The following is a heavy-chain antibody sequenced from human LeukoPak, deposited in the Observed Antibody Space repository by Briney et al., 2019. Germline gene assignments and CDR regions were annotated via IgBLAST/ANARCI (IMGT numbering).Heavy chain of an antibody. Sequence: ETLSLTCTVSGGSISSSSYYWGWIRQPPGKGLEWIGSIYYSGSTYYNPSLKSRVTISVDTSKNQFSLKLSSVTAADTAVYYCARNPYSRSSLYYFDYWGQGTLVTVSS. CDR1: GGSISSSSYY. J-gene: IGHJ4*02. CDR2: IYYSGST. CDR3: ARNPYSRSSLYYFDY. D-gene: IGHD6-6*01. V-gene: IGHV4-39*01.